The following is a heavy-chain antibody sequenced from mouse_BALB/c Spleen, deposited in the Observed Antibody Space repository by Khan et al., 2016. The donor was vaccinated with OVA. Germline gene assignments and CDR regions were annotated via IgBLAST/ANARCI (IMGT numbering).Heavy chain of an antibody. CDR1: GYSITSEYA. CDR2: INYSGNT. J-gene: IGHJ3*01. CDR3: TRKDYYDYDPFPY. D-gene: IGHD2-4*01. Sequence: EVQLVETGPGLVKPSQSLSLTCTVTGYSITSEYAWNWIRHFPGNKLEWMGYINYSGNTRYNPSLKSRISITRDASKNQFFLQLNSVTTEDTATYYWTRKDYYDYDPFPYWGQGTLVTVSA. V-gene: IGHV3-2*02.